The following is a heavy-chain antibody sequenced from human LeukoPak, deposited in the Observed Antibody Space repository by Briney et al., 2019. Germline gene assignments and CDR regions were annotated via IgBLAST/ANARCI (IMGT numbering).Heavy chain of an antibody. Sequence: GGSLRLSCAASGFTFSSYSMNWVRQAPGKGLEWVSYISSFSGTIYYADSVKGRFTISRDNAKNSLYLQMNSLRAEDTAVCYCARDQGGEQSYWGQGTLVTVSS. CDR2: ISSFSGTI. V-gene: IGHV3-48*01. CDR1: GFTFSSYS. D-gene: IGHD3-16*01. J-gene: IGHJ4*02. CDR3: ARDQGGEQSY.